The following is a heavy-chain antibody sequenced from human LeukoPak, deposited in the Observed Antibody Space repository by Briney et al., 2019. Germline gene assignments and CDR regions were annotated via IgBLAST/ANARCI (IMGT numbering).Heavy chain of an antibody. D-gene: IGHD3-3*01. CDR3: ARDKGRYYDFWSGYRSNNWIDP. Sequence: SETLSLTCAVYGGSFSGYYWSWIRQPPGKGLEWIGYIYYSGSTYYNPSLKSRVTISVDTSKNQFSLKLSSVTAADTAVYYCARDKGRYYDFWSGYRSNNWIDPWGQGTLVTVSS. CDR1: GGSFSGYY. J-gene: IGHJ5*02. V-gene: IGHV4-34*09. CDR2: IYYSGST.